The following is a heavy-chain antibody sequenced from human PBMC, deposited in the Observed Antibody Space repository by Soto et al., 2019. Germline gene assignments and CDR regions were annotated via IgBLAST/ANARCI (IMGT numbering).Heavy chain of an antibody. V-gene: IGHV3-74*01. CDR3: ARDMPGRVLSSGDAFDI. CDR1: GFTFSSYW. D-gene: IGHD6-19*01. Sequence: EVQLVESGGGLVQPGGSLRLSCAASGFTFSSYWMHWVRQAPGKGLVWVSRINSDGSSTSYADSVKGRFTISRDNAKNTLYLQMNSLSAEDTAVYYCARDMPGRVLSSGDAFDIWGQGTMVTVSS. J-gene: IGHJ3*02. CDR2: INSDGSST.